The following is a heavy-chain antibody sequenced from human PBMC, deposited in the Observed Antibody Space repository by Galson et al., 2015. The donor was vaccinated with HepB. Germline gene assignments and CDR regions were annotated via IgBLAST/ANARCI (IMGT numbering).Heavy chain of an antibody. CDR2: IIPILGIA. Sequence: SVKVSCKASGGTFSSYAISWVRQAPGQGLEWMGRIIPILGIANYAQKFQGRVTITADKSTSTAYMELSSLRSEDTAVYYCAREDFGDGPQWYFDLWGRGTLVTVSS. CDR1: GGTFSSYA. CDR3: AREDFGDGPQWYFDL. D-gene: IGHD2-8*01. V-gene: IGHV1-69*04. J-gene: IGHJ2*01.